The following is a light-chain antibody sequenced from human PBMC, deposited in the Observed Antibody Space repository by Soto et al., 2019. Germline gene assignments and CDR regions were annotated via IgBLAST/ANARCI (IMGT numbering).Light chain of an antibody. J-gene: IGLJ2*01. Sequence: QSALTQPPSVSGSPGQSVTISCTGTSSDVGSYNRVSWYQQPPGTAPKLMIYEVNKRPSGVSDRFSGSKSGNTASLTISGLQAEDEADYYCSSYTITSTLVIFGGGTQLTVL. V-gene: IGLV2-18*02. CDR2: EVN. CDR3: SSYTITSTLVI. CDR1: SSDVGSYNR.